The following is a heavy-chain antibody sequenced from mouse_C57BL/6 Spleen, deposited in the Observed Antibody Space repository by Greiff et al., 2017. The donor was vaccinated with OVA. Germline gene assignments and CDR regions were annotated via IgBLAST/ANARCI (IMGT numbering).Heavy chain of an antibody. J-gene: IGHJ3*01. CDR2: IDPSDSET. Sequence: QVQLQQPGAELVRPGSSVKLSCKASGYTFTSYWMHWVKQRPIQGLEWIGNIDPSDSETHYNQKFKDKATLTVDKSSSTAYMQLSSLTSEDSAVYYCARFSYEYDWFAYWGQGTLVTVSA. CDR1: GYTFTSYW. CDR3: ARFSYEYDWFAY. D-gene: IGHD2-4*01. V-gene: IGHV1-52*01.